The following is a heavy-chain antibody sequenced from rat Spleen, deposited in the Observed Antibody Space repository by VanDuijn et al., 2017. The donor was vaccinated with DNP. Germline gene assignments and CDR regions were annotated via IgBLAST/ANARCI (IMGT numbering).Heavy chain of an antibody. CDR3: ARHGEYRYNYWFAY. J-gene: IGHJ3*01. CDR1: GYSISRTY. Sequence: EVQLQESGPGLLKPSQSLSLTCSVTGYSISRTYWGWFRKFPGNKMEWIGYISYSGSTSHNPSLKSRISITRDTSKNQFFLQLNSVTTEDTATYYCARHGEYRYNYWFAYWGQGTLVTVSS. CDR2: ISYSGST. V-gene: IGHV3-1*01. D-gene: IGHD1-5*01.